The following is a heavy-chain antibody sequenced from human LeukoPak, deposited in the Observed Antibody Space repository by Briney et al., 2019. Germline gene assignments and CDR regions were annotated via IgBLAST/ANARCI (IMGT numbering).Heavy chain of an antibody. J-gene: IGHJ4*02. D-gene: IGHD6-13*01. CDR3: ARQSSGIAATDKIDF. CDR2: ISGSGGTI. Sequence: SGGSLRLSCAASGFTFSDYYMSWIRQAPGKGLEWVSYISGSGGTIYYADSVKGRFTISRDDAKKSLYLQMNSLRVEDTAIYYCARQSSGIAATDKIDFWGQGTLVTVSS. V-gene: IGHV3-11*04. CDR1: GFTFSDYY.